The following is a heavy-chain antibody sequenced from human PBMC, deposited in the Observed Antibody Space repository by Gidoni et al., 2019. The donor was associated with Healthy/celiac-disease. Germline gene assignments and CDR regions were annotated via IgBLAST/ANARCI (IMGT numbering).Heavy chain of an antibody. D-gene: IGHD6-6*01. CDR1: GFTFDDYA. CDR2: ICWNSGSI. CDR3: SNLAARFAFDI. V-gene: IGHV3-9*01. Sequence: EVQLVESGGGLVQPGRSLRLSCAAPGFTFDDYAMHWVRQAPGQGLELVSGICWNSGSIGYADSVKGRFTISRDNAKHSLYLQMNSLRAEDTALYSCSNLAARFAFDIWGQGTMVTVSS. J-gene: IGHJ3*02.